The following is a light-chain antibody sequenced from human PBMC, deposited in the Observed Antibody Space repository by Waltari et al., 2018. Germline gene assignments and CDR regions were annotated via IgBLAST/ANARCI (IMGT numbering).Light chain of an antibody. CDR1: SSDIGSYNY. CDR3: SSYMDTTALEL. V-gene: IGLV2-14*03. Sequence: QSALTQPASVSGSPGQSITISCTGTSSDIGSYNYVSWYQQHPGKAPKLIIFDVTNRPSGVSKRFSGSKSCNTASLISSGLQGEDEADYYCSSYMDTTALELFGGGTSLTVL. J-gene: IGLJ2*01. CDR2: DVT.